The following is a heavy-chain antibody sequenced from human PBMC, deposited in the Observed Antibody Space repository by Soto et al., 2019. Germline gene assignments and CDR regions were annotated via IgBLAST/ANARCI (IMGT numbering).Heavy chain of an antibody. CDR3: ELKGGPCYYGMDV. V-gene: IGHV4-61*01. Sequence: SETLSLTCTVSGGSVSSGSYYWICLRQPPGKGLDWIGYIYYSGSTNYNPSHISPVTISADTAKNQFSLNLSSVTAADTALYYGELKGGPCYYGMDVWGQGTTVTVSS. J-gene: IGHJ6*02. D-gene: IGHD1-26*01. CDR1: GGSVSSGSYY. CDR2: IYYSGST.